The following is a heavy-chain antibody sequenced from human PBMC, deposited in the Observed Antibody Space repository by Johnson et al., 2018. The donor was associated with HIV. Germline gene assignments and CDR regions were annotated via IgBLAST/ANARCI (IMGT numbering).Heavy chain of an antibody. J-gene: IGHJ3*02. CDR1: GFTFRSYW. Sequence: VQLVESGGGVVRPGGSLRLSCAASGFTFRSYWMSWVRQAPGKGLEWVANINRDGSEKYYVDSVKGRFTISRDNAENSLYLQMNSLRAEDTAVYYALLGQDGGGIWGQGTMVTVSS. D-gene: IGHD3-16*01. CDR2: INRDGSEK. V-gene: IGHV3-7*01. CDR3: LLGQDGGGI.